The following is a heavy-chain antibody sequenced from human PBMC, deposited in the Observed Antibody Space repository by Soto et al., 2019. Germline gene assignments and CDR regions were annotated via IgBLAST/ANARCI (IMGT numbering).Heavy chain of an antibody. Sequence: GESLKISCQASGYSFISSWIGWVRQMPGKGLEWMGIIYPGDSDTRYSPSFQGQVTISADKSTSTAYLQWSSLRAEDTAVYYCAKLHRGSPFDYWGQGTLVTVSS. J-gene: IGHJ4*02. V-gene: IGHV5-51*01. CDR3: AKLHRGSPFDY. CDR2: IYPGDSDT. D-gene: IGHD3-10*01. CDR1: GYSFISSW.